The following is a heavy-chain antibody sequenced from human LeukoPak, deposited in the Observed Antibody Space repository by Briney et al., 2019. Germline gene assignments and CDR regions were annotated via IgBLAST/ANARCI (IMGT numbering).Heavy chain of an antibody. CDR3: ARDRGYSSSWDLDLAFDI. CDR1: GFTFSSYG. Sequence: GGSLRLSCAASGFTFSSYGMHWVRQAPGKGLEWVAVIWYDGSNKYYADSVKGRFTISRDNSKNTLYLQMNSLRAEDMAVYYCARDRGYSSSWDLDLAFDIWGQGTMVTVSS. J-gene: IGHJ3*02. V-gene: IGHV3-33*01. D-gene: IGHD6-13*01. CDR2: IWYDGSNK.